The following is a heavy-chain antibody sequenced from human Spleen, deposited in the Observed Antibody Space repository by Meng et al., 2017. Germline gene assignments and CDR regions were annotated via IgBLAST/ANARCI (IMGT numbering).Heavy chain of an antibody. CDR3: ARDEDISAAGKLFGDY. V-gene: IGHV1-2*06. D-gene: IGHD6-25*01. CDR1: GYTFTDYY. J-gene: IGHJ4*02. Sequence: ASVKVSCKASGYTFTDYYMHWVRQAPGQGLEWMGRINPKSGGTNYAQKFQGGVTMTRDTSISTAYMELSGLRSDDTAMYYCARDEDISAAGKLFGDYWGQGTLVTVSS. CDR2: INPKSGGT.